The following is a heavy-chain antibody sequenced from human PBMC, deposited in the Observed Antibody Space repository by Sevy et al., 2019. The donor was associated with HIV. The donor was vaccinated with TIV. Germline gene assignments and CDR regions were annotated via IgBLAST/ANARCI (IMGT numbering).Heavy chain of an antibody. CDR2: IYFSGYT. V-gene: IGHV4-61*08. J-gene: IGHJ6*02. D-gene: IGHD3-9*01. Sequence: SETLSLTCTVSGVSLISGEYFWTWIRQPPGKGLEWIGSIYFSGYTNYSPSLKSRVTVSIDTSKNQFFLRLSAVAAADTAVYYCATDQYYDILTGLFAVDVWGQGTTVTVSS. CDR3: ATDQYYDILTGLFAVDV. CDR1: GVSLISGEYF.